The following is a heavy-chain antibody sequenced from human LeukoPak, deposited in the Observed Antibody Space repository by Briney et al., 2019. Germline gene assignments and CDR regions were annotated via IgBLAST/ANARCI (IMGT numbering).Heavy chain of an antibody. Sequence: GGSLRLSCAASGFSFSTYSMNWARQAPGKGLEWISYISSTSSTIYYADSVKGRFTISRDNSKNTLYLQMNSLRAEDTAVYYCASDILTGGAIDYWGQGTLVTVSS. J-gene: IGHJ4*02. CDR2: ISSTSSTI. CDR1: GFSFSTYS. CDR3: ASDILTGGAIDY. V-gene: IGHV3-48*01. D-gene: IGHD3-9*01.